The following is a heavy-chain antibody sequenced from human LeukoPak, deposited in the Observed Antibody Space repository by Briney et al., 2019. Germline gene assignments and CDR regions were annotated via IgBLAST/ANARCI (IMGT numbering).Heavy chain of an antibody. CDR3: ARVPEPMYNWFDP. D-gene: IGHD2-2*01. V-gene: IGHV4-38-2*01. J-gene: IGHJ5*02. CDR2: IYHSGST. Sequence: SETLSLTCAVSGYPISSGYYWGWIRQPPGKGLEWIGSIYHSGSTYYNPSLKSRVTISVDTSKNQFPLKLSSVTAADTAVYYCARVPEPMYNWFDPWGQGTLVTVSS. CDR1: GYPISSGYY.